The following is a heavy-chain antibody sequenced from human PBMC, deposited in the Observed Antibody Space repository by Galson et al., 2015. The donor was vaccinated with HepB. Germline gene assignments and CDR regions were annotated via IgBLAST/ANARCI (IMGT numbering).Heavy chain of an antibody. CDR1: GFTFTNAW. CDR3: STSGFRFMGWLKY. D-gene: IGHD3-3*01. CDR2: IKSKMDGGAT. Sequence: SLRLSCATSGFTFTNAWMNWVRQVPGKGLEWVGRIKSKMDGGATDYAAPVKGRFTISRDDSNDTVYLQMNNLKTEDTALYFCSTSGFRFMGWLKYWGQGSLVTVSS. J-gene: IGHJ4*02. V-gene: IGHV3-15*07.